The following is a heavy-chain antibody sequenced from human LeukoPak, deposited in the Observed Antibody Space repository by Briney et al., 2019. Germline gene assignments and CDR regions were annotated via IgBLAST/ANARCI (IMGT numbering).Heavy chain of an antibody. V-gene: IGHV3-30-3*01. Sequence: GGSLRLSCAASGFIFSSYAMHWVRQAPGKGLEWVAVISYDGSNKYYADSVRGRFTISRDNSKNTLYLQMNSLRAEDTAVYYCARDPTHSHSGYDFYFDYWGQGTLVTVSS. CDR3: ARDPTHSHSGYDFYFDY. J-gene: IGHJ4*02. CDR1: GFIFSSYA. CDR2: ISYDGSNK. D-gene: IGHD5-12*01.